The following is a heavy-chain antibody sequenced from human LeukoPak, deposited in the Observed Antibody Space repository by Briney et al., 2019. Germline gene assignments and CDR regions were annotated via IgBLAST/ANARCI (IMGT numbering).Heavy chain of an antibody. J-gene: IGHJ5*02. CDR1: GGSFSGYY. Sequence: SETLSLTCAVYGGSFSGYYWSWIRQPPGKGLEWIGEINHSGSTNYNPSLKSRVTISVDTSKNQFSLKLSSVTAADTAVHYCARPRELVWFDPWGQGTLVTVSS. D-gene: IGHD1-26*01. CDR3: ARPRELVWFDP. V-gene: IGHV4-34*01. CDR2: INHSGST.